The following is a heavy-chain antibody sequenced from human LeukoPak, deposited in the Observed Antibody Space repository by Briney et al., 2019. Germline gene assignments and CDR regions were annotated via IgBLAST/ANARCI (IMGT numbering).Heavy chain of an antibody. D-gene: IGHD4-23*01. Sequence: SSETLSLTCTVSGVSISSGGYYWSWIRQPPGKGLEWIGYIYHSGSTYYNPSLKSRVTISVDRSKNQFSLKLSSVTAADTAVYYCAREPTISGGPTYWGQGTLVTVSS. V-gene: IGHV4-30-2*01. J-gene: IGHJ4*02. CDR3: AREPTISGGPTY. CDR2: IYHSGST. CDR1: GVSISSGGYY.